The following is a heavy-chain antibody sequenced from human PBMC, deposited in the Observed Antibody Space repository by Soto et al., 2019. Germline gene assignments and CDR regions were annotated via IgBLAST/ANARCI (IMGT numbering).Heavy chain of an antibody. Sequence: PGGSLRLSCSASGFTFSSYAMSWVRQAPGKGLEWVSAISGSGGSTYYADSVKGRFTISRDNSKNTLYLQMNSLRAEDTAVYYCAKEVLPHGSGSSLDYWGQGTLVTVSS. CDR1: GFTFSSYA. D-gene: IGHD3-10*01. V-gene: IGHV3-23*01. J-gene: IGHJ4*02. CDR3: AKEVLPHGSGSSLDY. CDR2: ISGSGGST.